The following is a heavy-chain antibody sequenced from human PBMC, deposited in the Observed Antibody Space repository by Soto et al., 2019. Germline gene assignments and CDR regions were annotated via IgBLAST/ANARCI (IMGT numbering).Heavy chain of an antibody. CDR2: IWYDGSNE. Sequence: GGSLRLSCAASGFTFSNYGMHWVRQAPGKGLEWVAVIWYDGSNEYYADSVKGRFTISRDNSKNTLYLQMNSLRAEDTAVYYCARVDFWSGYSFDYWGQGTLVTVSS. D-gene: IGHD3-3*01. J-gene: IGHJ4*02. V-gene: IGHV3-33*01. CDR3: ARVDFWSGYSFDY. CDR1: GFTFSNYG.